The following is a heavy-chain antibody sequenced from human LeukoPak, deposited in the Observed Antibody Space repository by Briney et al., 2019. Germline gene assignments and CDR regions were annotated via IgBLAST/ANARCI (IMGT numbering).Heavy chain of an antibody. Sequence: ASVKVSCKASGYTLTGYYVHWVRQAPGQGLEWMGWINPNNGGTLYAQNFRGRVTMTRDAAISTAYMEVSGLTSDDTAVYYCARGYCSAGECYESDYWGQGTLVTVSS. V-gene: IGHV1-2*02. CDR2: INPNNGGT. J-gene: IGHJ4*02. CDR1: GYTLTGYY. CDR3: ARGYCSAGECYESDY. D-gene: IGHD2-21*01.